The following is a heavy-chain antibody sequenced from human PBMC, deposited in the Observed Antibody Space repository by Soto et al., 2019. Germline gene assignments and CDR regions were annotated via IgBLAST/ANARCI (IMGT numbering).Heavy chain of an antibody. D-gene: IGHD2-21*02. CDR2: IYHSGST. CDR1: GGSISSSNG. V-gene: IGHV4-4*02. Sequence: SETLSLTCAVSGGSISSSNGWSWVRQPPGKGLEWIGEIYHSGSTNYNPSLKSRVTISVDKSKNQFSLKLSSVTAADTAVYYCARGGGIVVVTAPYDHWGQGTLVTVSS. CDR3: ARGGGIVVVTAPYDH. J-gene: IGHJ4*02.